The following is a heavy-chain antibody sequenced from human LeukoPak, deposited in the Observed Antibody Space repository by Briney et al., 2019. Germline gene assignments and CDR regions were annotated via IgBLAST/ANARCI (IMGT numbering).Heavy chain of an antibody. CDR3: ARIDKEEYSSSWYRPYYFDY. J-gene: IGHJ4*02. CDR1: GGSISSSSYY. D-gene: IGHD6-13*01. CDR2: IYYSGST. V-gene: IGHV4-39*01. Sequence: SETLSLTCTVSGGSISSSSYYWGWIRQPPGKGLEWIGSIYYSGSTYYNPSLKSRVTISVDTSKNQFSLKLSSVTAADTAVYYCARIDKEEYSSSWYRPYYFDYWGQGTLVTVSS.